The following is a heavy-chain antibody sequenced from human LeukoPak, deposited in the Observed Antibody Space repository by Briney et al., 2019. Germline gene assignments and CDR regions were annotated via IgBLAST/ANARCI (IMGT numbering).Heavy chain of an antibody. CDR1: GYTFTGYY. D-gene: IGHD6-13*01. V-gene: IGHV1-2*02. CDR2: INPNSGGT. Sequence: ASVKVSCKASGYTFTGYYMHWVRQAPGQGLEWMGWINPNSGGTNYAQKFQGRVTMTRDTSISTAYMELSRLRSDDTAVYYCARGYSSRGRFDPWGQETLVTVSS. J-gene: IGHJ5*02. CDR3: ARGYSSRGRFDP.